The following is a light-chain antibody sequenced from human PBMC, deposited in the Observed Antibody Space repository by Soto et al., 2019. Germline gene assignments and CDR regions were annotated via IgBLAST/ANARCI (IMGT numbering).Light chain of an antibody. CDR3: CSYARGSTLV. J-gene: IGLJ3*02. V-gene: IGLV2-23*01. Sequence: ALTQPASVSGSPGQSITISCTGTSSDVGSYNLVSWYQQHPGKAPKLMIYEDSKRPSGVSNRFFGSKSGNTASLTISGLQAEDEADYFCCSYARGSTLVFGGGTKLTVL. CDR2: EDS. CDR1: SSDVGSYNL.